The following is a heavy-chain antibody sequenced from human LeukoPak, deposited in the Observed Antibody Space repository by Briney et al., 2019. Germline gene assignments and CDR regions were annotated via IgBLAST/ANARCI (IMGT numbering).Heavy chain of an antibody. Sequence: ASVKVSCKASGYTFTGYYMHWVRRAPGQGLEWMGIINPSGGSTSYAQKFQGRVTMTRDMSTSTVYMELSSLRSEDTAVYYCARGPGLAGTFDAFDIWGQGTMVTVSS. J-gene: IGHJ3*02. V-gene: IGHV1-46*01. CDR1: GYTFTGYY. CDR3: ARGPGLAGTFDAFDI. CDR2: INPSGGST. D-gene: IGHD3-16*01.